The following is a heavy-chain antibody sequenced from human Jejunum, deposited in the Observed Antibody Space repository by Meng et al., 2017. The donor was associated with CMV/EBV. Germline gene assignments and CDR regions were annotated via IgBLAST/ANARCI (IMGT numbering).Heavy chain of an antibody. V-gene: IGHV3-21*01. CDR1: GFTFMSYT. J-gene: IGHJ1*01. D-gene: IGHD1-14*01. Sequence: GFTFMSYTMNWVRQAPGKGLEWVSSISSSSSSRNYADSVKGRFTISRDNAKNSLYLQMNSLRGEDTAVYYCTRDPNQLVLEYFQHWGQGTPVTVSS. CDR3: TRDPNQLVLEYFQH. CDR2: ISSSSSSR.